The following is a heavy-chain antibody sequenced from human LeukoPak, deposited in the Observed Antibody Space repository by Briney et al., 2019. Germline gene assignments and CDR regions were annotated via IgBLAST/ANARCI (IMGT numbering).Heavy chain of an antibody. Sequence: GESLKISCKASGYTFTNQWIGWVRQMPGKGLEWMGIIYPADSDTRYSPSFHGQVTISADKSITTAYLQWSSLKASDTAMYYCARPFPTGCSVDCPIEPHFAYWGQGTLVTVSS. CDR2: IYPADSDT. CDR3: ARPFPTGCSVDCPIEPHFAY. V-gene: IGHV5-51*01. D-gene: IGHD2-21*02. J-gene: IGHJ4*02. CDR1: GYTFTNQW.